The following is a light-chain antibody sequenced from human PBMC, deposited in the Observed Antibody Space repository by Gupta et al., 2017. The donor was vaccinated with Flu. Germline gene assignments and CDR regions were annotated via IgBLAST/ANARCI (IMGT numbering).Light chain of an antibody. CDR2: DVT. Sequence: QSALTQPASVSGSPGQSITISCTGISSDVGGYDDVSWYQQHPGKAPKLMIYDVTNRPSGVSNRFSGAKSGTTAALTIAGLQAEDEADYYCNAYITTTSDVAFGGGTKLTVL. V-gene: IGLV2-14*03. CDR3: NAYITTTSDVA. CDR1: SSDVGGYDD. J-gene: IGLJ2*01.